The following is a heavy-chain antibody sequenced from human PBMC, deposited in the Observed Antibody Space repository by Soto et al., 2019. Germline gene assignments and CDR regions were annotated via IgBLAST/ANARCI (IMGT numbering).Heavy chain of an antibody. CDR3: ARDYYDSSGYEDDAFDI. Sequence: ASVKVSCKASGYTFTSYGISWVRQAPGQGLEWMGWISAYNGNTNYAQKLQGRVAMTTDTSTSTAYMELRSLRSDDTAVYYCARDYYDSSGYEDDAFDIWGQGTMVNVSS. V-gene: IGHV1-18*01. D-gene: IGHD3-22*01. J-gene: IGHJ3*02. CDR1: GYTFTSYG. CDR2: ISAYNGNT.